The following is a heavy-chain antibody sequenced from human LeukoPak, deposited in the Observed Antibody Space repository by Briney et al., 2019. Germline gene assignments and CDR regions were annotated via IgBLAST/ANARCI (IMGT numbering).Heavy chain of an antibody. J-gene: IGHJ6*03. D-gene: IGHD3-22*01. CDR3: ARARGYLAPHYMDV. Sequence: SETLSLTCAVSGYSISSGYYWGWIRRPPGKGLEWIGSIYHSGSTYYNPSLKSRVTISVDTSKNQFSLKLSSVTAADTAVYYCARARGYLAPHYMDVWGKGTTVTVSS. CDR1: GYSISSGYY. V-gene: IGHV4-38-2*01. CDR2: IYHSGST.